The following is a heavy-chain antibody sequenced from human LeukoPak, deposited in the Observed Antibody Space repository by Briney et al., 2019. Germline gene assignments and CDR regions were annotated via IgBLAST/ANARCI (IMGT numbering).Heavy chain of an antibody. CDR3: ARVVGYYNFGNWFDP. CDR2: INHSGST. J-gene: IGHJ5*02. D-gene: IGHD3-9*01. V-gene: IGHV4-34*01. CDR1: GGSFSGYY. Sequence: SETLSLTCAVYGGSFSGYYWSWIRQPPGKGLEWIGEINHSGSTNYNPSLKSRVTISVDTSKNQFSLKLSSVTAADTAVYYCARVVGYYNFGNWFDPWGQGTLVTISS.